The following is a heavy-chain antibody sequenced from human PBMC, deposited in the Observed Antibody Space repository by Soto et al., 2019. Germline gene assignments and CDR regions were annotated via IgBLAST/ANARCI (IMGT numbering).Heavy chain of an antibody. V-gene: IGHV5-10-1*01. Sequence: PGESLKISCKGSGYSFTRYWISWVRQMPGKGLEWMGRIDPSDSYTNYSPSFQGHVTISADKSISTAYLQWSSLKASDTAMYYCARHGERTIRSLNWFDPWGQGTLVTVSS. CDR2: IDPSDSYT. D-gene: IGHD4-17*01. J-gene: IGHJ5*02. CDR1: GYSFTRYW. CDR3: ARHGERTIRSLNWFDP.